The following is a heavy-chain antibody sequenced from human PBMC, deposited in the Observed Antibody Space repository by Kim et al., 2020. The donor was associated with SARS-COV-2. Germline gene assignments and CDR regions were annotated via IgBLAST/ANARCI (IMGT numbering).Heavy chain of an antibody. Sequence: GGSLRLSCAASGFTFSTYTMSWVRQAPGKGLEWVSSINSASYYIYYADSVKGRFTISRDNAENSLFLQMNSLRDEDTAVYYCARLNSGFGDAFDFWGQGNLVTVSS. D-gene: IGHD3-10*01. CDR2: INSASYYI. CDR1: GFTFSTYT. CDR3: ARLNSGFGDAFDF. V-gene: IGHV3-21*01. J-gene: IGHJ4*02.